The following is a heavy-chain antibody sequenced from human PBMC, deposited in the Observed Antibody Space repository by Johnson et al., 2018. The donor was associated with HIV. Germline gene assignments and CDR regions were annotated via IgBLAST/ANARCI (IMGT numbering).Heavy chain of an antibody. D-gene: IGHD3-22*01. J-gene: IGHJ3*02. CDR1: GFTFSSYA. Sequence: QMQLVESGGGVVQPGRSLRLSCAASGFTFSSYAMHWVRQAPGKGLEWVAVISYDGSNKYYADSVKGRFTISRDNSKNTLYLQMNSLRAEDTAVYYCAKDRFTMPVGDAFDIWGQGTIVTVSS. CDR3: AKDRFTMPVGDAFDI. V-gene: IGHV3-30-3*01. CDR2: ISYDGSNK.